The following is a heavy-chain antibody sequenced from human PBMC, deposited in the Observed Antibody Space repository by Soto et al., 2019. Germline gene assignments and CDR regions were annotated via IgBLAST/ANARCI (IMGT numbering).Heavy chain of an antibody. J-gene: IGHJ5*02. CDR1: GYTFTSYG. Sequence: QVQLVQSGAEVKKPGASVKVSCKASGYTFTSYGISWVRQAPGQGLEWMGWISAYNGNTNYAQKLQGRVTMTTDTSXXTXYXXLRSLRSDDTAVYYCARVTGVRGGKPPLPDNWFDPWGQGTLVTVSS. CDR3: ARVTGVRGGKPPLPDNWFDP. CDR2: ISAYNGNT. D-gene: IGHD3-10*01. V-gene: IGHV1-18*01.